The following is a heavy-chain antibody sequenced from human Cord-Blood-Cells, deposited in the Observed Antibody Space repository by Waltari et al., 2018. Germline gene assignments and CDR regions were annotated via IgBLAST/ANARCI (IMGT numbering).Heavy chain of an antibody. J-gene: IGHJ4*02. CDR3: ARGLRGSGSYYFDY. Sequence: QVQLVQSGAEVKKPGASVKVSCKASGYTFTSYDINWVRQATGQGLEWRGWKNPNRGNKGYAQKFQGRVTITRNTSISTAYMERSSLRSEDTAVYYCARGLRGSGSYYFDYWGQGTLVTVSS. V-gene: IGHV1-8*03. CDR2: KNPNRGNK. CDR1: GYTFTSYD. D-gene: IGHD3-10*01.